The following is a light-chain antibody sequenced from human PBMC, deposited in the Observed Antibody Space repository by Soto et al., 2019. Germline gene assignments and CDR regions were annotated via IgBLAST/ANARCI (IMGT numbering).Light chain of an antibody. CDR3: QQYKNWPSWT. CDR2: DAS. Sequence: EIALTQYPANRSLSPGERATLSCRASQSVGSFLAWYQHKPGQAPTLLIYDASTRAPGIPARFSGSMSATDFTLTISRLETEDFAIYYGQQYKNWPSWTFGQGTKVDIK. J-gene: IGKJ1*01. V-gene: IGKV3-11*01. CDR1: QSVGSF.